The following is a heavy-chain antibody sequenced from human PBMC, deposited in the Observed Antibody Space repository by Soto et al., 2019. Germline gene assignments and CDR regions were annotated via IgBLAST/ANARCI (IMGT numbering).Heavy chain of an antibody. Sequence: PGGSLRLSCAASGFTFSSYDMHWVRQATGKGLEWVSAIGTAGDTYYPGSVKGRFTISRENAKNSLYLQMNSLRAGDTAVYYCARSMVATFLGGMDVWGQGTTVTVSS. CDR3: ARSMVATFLGGMDV. CDR1: GFTFSSYD. V-gene: IGHV3-13*01. J-gene: IGHJ6*02. D-gene: IGHD5-12*01. CDR2: IGTAGDT.